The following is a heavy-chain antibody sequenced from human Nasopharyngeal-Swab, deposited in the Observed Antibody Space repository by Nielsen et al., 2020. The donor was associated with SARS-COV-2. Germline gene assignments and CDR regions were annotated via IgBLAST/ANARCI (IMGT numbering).Heavy chain of an antibody. V-gene: IGHV3-48*02. CDR1: GFTFSSYS. J-gene: IGHJ4*02. CDR2: ISGSTNTI. Sequence: ETLPLTCEASGFTFSSYSMNCVRQAPGKWLEWISYISGSTNTIYYADSVKGRFTISRDNAENLLYLDMTSLRDDDTAVYYCAREWNWDDAFDYWGQGTLVTVSS. CDR3: AREWNWDDAFDY. D-gene: IGHD1-1*01.